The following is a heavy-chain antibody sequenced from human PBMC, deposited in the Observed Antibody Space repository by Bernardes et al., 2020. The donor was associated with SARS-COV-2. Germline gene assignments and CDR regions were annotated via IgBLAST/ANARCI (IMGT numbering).Heavy chain of an antibody. D-gene: IGHD6-6*01. CDR3: AKSAGSSYYGMDV. CDR1: GFIFSGYE. CDR2: IDNGGRII. V-gene: IGHV3-48*03. Sequence: GGSLRLSCAASGFIFSGYEMNWVRQAPGKGLEWVSYIDNGGRIIYYADSVKGRFTISRDNAKNSLSLQMNSLRVEDTGVYYCAKSAGSSYYGMDVWGQGTTVTVSS. J-gene: IGHJ6*02.